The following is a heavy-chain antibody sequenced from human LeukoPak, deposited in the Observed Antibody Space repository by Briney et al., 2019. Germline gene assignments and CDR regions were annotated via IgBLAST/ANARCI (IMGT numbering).Heavy chain of an antibody. CDR1: GFTFNTFN. CDR2: INSGGDYK. J-gene: IGHJ4*02. D-gene: IGHD3-9*01. CDR3: ARGHYDVLASSYKWTPDY. Sequence: GGSLRLSCAPSGFTFNTFNMNWFRQAPGKGLEWVSSINSGGDYKYYADSVKSRFTTSRDNAKNSLSLQLSSLRVEDTAIYYCARGHYDVLASSYKWTPDYWGQGTLVTVSS. V-gene: IGHV3-21*01.